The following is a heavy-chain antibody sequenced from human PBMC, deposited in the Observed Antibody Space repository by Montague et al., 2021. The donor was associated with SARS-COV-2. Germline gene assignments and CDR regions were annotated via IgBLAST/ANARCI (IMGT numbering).Heavy chain of an antibody. CDR1: LGSITTYTSY. CDR3: GRGGGIAVAHD. V-gene: IGHV4-39*07. CDR2: IDQRGTT. J-gene: IGHJ1*01. Sequence: SETLSLTCTASLGSITTYTSYWSWVRQPPLKGLEWVGTIDQRGTTYQXRPLKRRLTISLHTSNNQVSLNLDSVTAADTAVYFCGRGGGIAVAHDWCQGILVTASS. D-gene: IGHD6-19*01.